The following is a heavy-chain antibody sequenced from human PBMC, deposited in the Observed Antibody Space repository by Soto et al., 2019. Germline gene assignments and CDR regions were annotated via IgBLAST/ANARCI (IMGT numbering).Heavy chain of an antibody. CDR1: GFTFSSYA. V-gene: IGHV3-23*01. Sequence: EVQLLESGGGLVQPGGSLRLSCAASGFTFSSYAMSWVRQAPGKGLEWVSAISGNGGSTYYADSVKGRFTISRDNSKNTLYLQMNSLRAEDTAVYYCAKDSDSGSYYFDYWGQGTLVTVSS. CDR2: ISGNGGST. CDR3: AKDSDSGSYYFDY. D-gene: IGHD1-26*01. J-gene: IGHJ4*02.